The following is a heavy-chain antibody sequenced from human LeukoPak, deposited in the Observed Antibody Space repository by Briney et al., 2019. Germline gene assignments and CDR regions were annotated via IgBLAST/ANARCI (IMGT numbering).Heavy chain of an antibody. Sequence: GGSLRLSCAASGIXFNLYWITWVRQAPGKGLEWVANIKHDGTEKYYVDSVKGRFTISRDNARNSLSLQMNGLRVEDTAVYYCARDRLRSTRAFDLWGQGTMVTVSS. CDR3: ARDRLRSTRAFDL. J-gene: IGHJ3*01. D-gene: IGHD5-24*01. V-gene: IGHV3-7*04. CDR2: IKHDGTEK. CDR1: GIXFNLYW.